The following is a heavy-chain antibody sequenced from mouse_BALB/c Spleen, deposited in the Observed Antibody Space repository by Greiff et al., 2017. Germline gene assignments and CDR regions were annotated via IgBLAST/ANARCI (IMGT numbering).Heavy chain of an antibody. Sequence: VQLQQSGAELVKPGASVKLSCKASGYTFTSYYMYWVKQRPGQGLEWIGGINPSNGGTNFNEKFKSKATLTVDKSSSTAYMQLSSLTSEDSAVYYCTRSSGLWPFDDWGQGTTLTVSS. V-gene: IGHV1S81*02. CDR3: TRSSGLWPFDD. CDR2: INPSNGGT. D-gene: IGHD1-1*02. J-gene: IGHJ2*01. CDR1: GYTFTSYY.